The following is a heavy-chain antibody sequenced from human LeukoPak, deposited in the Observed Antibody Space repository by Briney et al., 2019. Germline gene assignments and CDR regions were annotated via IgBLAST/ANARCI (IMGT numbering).Heavy chain of an antibody. V-gene: IGHV3-53*01. CDR2: IYSDGTT. J-gene: IGHJ6*02. CDR1: GFTVSSNY. CDR3: ARASGYYYPMDV. Sequence: PGGSLRLSCVSSGFTVSSNYMSWVRQAPGKRLEWVSVIYSDGTTYYADSVRGRFTISRDNSKNTLCLQMKSLRAEDTAVYYCARASGYYYPMDVWGQGTTVTVSS. D-gene: IGHD3-10*01.